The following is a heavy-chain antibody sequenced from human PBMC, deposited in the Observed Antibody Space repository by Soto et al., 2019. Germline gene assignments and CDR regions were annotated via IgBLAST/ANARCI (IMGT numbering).Heavy chain of an antibody. V-gene: IGHV1-8*02. D-gene: IGHD4-17*01. Sequence: GASVKVSCKATGYTFTSYSINWVRQATGQGLEWMGWMNPKSGHTGSAQKFQGRVTMTRDTSISTAYMELSSLRSEDTAIYYCARTDGDLDVWGQGTTVTVSS. CDR3: ARTDGDLDV. J-gene: IGHJ6*02. CDR2: MNPKSGHT. CDR1: GYTFTSYS.